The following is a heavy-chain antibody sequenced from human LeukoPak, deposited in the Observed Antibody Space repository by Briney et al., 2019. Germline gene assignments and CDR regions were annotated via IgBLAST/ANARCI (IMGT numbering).Heavy chain of an antibody. CDR3: TTDDYGY. J-gene: IGHJ4*02. D-gene: IGHD3-16*01. Sequence: KTGGSLRLSCAASGFTFSMAWMSWVRQTRGKGLEWVGRIQSKTEGWTTDYAAHVKGRFTISRDDSKNTLYLQMNSLKTEDTAVYYCTTDDYGYWGQGTLVNVSS. CDR2: IQSKTEGWTT. CDR1: GFTFSMAW. V-gene: IGHV3-15*01.